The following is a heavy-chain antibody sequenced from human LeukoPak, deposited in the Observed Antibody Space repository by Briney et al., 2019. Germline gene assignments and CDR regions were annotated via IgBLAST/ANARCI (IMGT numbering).Heavy chain of an antibody. V-gene: IGHV4-34*01. CDR2: INHSGST. J-gene: IGHJ4*02. CDR1: GGSFSGYY. CDR3: ARERDYSSSGNVDY. D-gene: IGHD6-6*01. Sequence: SETLSLTCAVYGGSFSGYYWSWIRQPPGKGLEWIGEINHSGSTNYNPSLKSRVTISADTSKNQFSLKLSSVTAADTAVYYCARERDYSSSGNVDYWGQGTLVTVSS.